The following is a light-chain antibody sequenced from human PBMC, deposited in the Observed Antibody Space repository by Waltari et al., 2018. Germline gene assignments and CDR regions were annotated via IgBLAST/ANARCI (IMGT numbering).Light chain of an antibody. Sequence: ELVFTQSPGTLSLSPRERATLSCSASHSVSSSYLAWYQQKPGHAPRLLIYAASSRATGIPDRFSGRGSGTDFTLTISRLEPEDFAVYYCQQYGSSPSFGQGTKLEIK. CDR2: AAS. J-gene: IGKJ2*03. CDR3: QQYGSSPS. V-gene: IGKV3-20*01. CDR1: HSVSSSY.